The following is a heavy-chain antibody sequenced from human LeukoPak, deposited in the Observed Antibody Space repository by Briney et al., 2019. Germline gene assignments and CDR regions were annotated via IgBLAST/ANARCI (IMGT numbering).Heavy chain of an antibody. CDR2: INPNSGGT. D-gene: IGHD5-18*01. CDR3: ARGPAGGAAIDY. J-gene: IGHJ4*02. V-gene: IGHV1-2*02. CDR1: GYTFTSYG. Sequence: ASVKVSCKASGYTFTSYGINWVRQAPGQGLEWMGWINPNSGGTNYAQKFQGRVTMTRDTSISTAYMELSRLRSDDTAVYYCARGPAGGAAIDYWGQGTLVTVSS.